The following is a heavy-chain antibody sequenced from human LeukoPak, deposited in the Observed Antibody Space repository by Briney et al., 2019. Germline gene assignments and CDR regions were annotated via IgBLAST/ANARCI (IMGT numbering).Heavy chain of an antibody. D-gene: IGHD6-19*01. Sequence: GGSLRLSCAASGFTFSSYWMSWVRQAPGKGLEWVANIKQDGSEKYYVDSVKGRFTISRDNAKNSLYLQMNSLRAEDTAVYYCARARWLVPNVFDYWGQGTLVTVSS. CDR2: IKQDGSEK. J-gene: IGHJ4*02. CDR3: ARARWLVPNVFDY. V-gene: IGHV3-7*01. CDR1: GFTFSSYW.